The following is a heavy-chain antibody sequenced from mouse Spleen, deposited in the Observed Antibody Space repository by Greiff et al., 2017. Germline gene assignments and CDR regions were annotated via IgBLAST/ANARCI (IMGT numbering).Heavy chain of an antibody. CDR2: INPSNGGT. J-gene: IGHJ3*01. V-gene: IGHV1-53*01. Sequence: QLQQSGTELVKPGASVKLSCKASGYTFTSYWMHWVKQRPGQGLEWIGNINPSNGGTNYNEKFKSKATLTVDKSSSTAYMQLSSLTSEDSAVYYCARSELGRAWLAYWGQGTLVTVSA. CDR1: GYTFTSYW. CDR3: ARSELGRAWLAY. D-gene: IGHD4-1*01.